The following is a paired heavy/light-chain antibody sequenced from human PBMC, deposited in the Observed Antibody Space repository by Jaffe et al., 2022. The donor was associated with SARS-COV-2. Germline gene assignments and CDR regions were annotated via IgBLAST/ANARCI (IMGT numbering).Light chain of an antibody. CDR1: QNIRTY. V-gene: IGKV1-39*01. CDR2: GAS. J-gene: IGKJ1*01. CDR3: QQSHSSPLT. Sequence: DIQMTQSPSSLSASVGDRVTITCRASQNIRTYLNWYQQKPGKAPKLLIYGASSLQSGVASRFSGSGSGTDFTLTISSLQPEDLATYYCQQSHSSPLTFGQGTTVEIK.
Heavy chain of an antibody. CDR1: GYTFTNYW. CDR3: ATCGGDCYSDY. V-gene: IGHV5-10-1*03. D-gene: IGHD2-21*02. Sequence: EVQLVQSGAEVKKPGESLRISCKGSGYTFTNYWITWVRQMPGKGLEWVGRIDPHDSYTNYSPSFRGHVTISTDNSIATAYLQWSSVKASDTAMYFCATCGGDCYSDYWGQGTLVTVSS. CDR2: IDPHDSYT. J-gene: IGHJ4*02.